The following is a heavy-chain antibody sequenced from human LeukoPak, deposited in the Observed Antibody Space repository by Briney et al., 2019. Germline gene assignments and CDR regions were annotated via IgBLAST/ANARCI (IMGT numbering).Heavy chain of an antibody. CDR3: ARGGSGWFRWFDP. D-gene: IGHD6-19*01. Sequence: GRSLRLSCAASGFTFSSYAMHWVRQAPGKGLEWVAVISYDGSNKYYAVSVKGRFTISRDNSKNTLYLQMNSLRAEDTAVYYCARGGSGWFRWFDPWGQGTLVTVSS. CDR2: ISYDGSNK. CDR1: GFTFSSYA. V-gene: IGHV3-30*04. J-gene: IGHJ5*02.